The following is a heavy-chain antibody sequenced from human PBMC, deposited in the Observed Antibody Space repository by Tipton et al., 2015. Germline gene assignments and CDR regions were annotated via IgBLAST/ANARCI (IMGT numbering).Heavy chain of an antibody. V-gene: IGHV4-38-2*01. CDR2: ISHSGNT. CDR1: AYSISTDYY. CDR3: ARARGRHGGLFDS. Sequence: TLSLTCAVSAYSISTDYYWVWIRQPPGKGLEWIGPISHSGNTFYNPSLKSRVTISADTPKNQFSLRLSSVTAADTAVYYCARARGRHGGLFDSWGQGILVTVSS. J-gene: IGHJ4*02. D-gene: IGHD4-23*01.